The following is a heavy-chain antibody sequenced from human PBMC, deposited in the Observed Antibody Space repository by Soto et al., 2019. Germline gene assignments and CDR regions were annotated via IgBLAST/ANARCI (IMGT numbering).Heavy chain of an antibody. Sequence: SETLSLTCAVSGGSISSGGYSWSWIRQPPGKGLEWIGYIYHSGSTYYNPSLKSRVTISVDTSKNQFSLKLSSVTAADTAVYYCARALILTGYYIRDAFDIWGQGTMVTVSS. CDR3: ARALILTGYYIRDAFDI. CDR2: IYHSGST. J-gene: IGHJ3*02. CDR1: GGSISSGGYS. V-gene: IGHV4-30-2*01. D-gene: IGHD3-9*01.